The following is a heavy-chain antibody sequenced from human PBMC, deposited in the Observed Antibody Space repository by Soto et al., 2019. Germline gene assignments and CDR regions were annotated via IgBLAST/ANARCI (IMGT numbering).Heavy chain of an antibody. Sequence: QLQLQESGPGLVKPSETLSLTCTVSGGSISSNSYYWGWIRQPPGKGLEWIGSIYYSGSTYYNPSLKSRVTISVDTSKNQFSLKLSSVTAADTAVYYCARLELDDYIWGSYRYYFDYWGQGTLVTVSS. CDR2: IYYSGST. CDR3: ARLELDDYIWGSYRYYFDY. CDR1: GGSISSNSYY. V-gene: IGHV4-39*01. J-gene: IGHJ4*02. D-gene: IGHD3-16*02.